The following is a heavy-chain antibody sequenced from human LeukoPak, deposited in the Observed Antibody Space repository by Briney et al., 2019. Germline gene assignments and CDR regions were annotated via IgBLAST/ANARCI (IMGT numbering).Heavy chain of an antibody. J-gene: IGHJ6*03. CDR1: GGSFSGYY. CDR3: ARGRRGDILTGAYYYYMDV. D-gene: IGHD3-9*01. V-gene: IGHV4-34*01. Sequence: SETLSLTCAVYGGSFSGYYWSWIRQPPGKGLEWVGEINHSGSTNYNPSLKSRVTISVDTYKNQFSLKLSSVTAADTAVYYCARGRRGDILTGAYYYYMDVWGKGTTVTVSS. CDR2: INHSGST.